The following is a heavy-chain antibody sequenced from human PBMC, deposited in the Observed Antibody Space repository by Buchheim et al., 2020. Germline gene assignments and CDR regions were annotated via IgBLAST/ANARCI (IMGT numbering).Heavy chain of an antibody. CDR3: ASNAVAGYEGY. CDR1: GFPFSIYT. CDR2: ISYDGKNK. D-gene: IGHD6-19*01. Sequence: VQVVESGGGVVQPGRSLRLSCGASGFPFSIYTMHWVRQAPGKGLEWVAVISYDGKNKDYAESVKGRFTISRGNSKHTVDLQMNSLRGDDTAVYYCASNAVAGYEGYWGQGT. V-gene: IGHV3-30*04. J-gene: IGHJ4*03.